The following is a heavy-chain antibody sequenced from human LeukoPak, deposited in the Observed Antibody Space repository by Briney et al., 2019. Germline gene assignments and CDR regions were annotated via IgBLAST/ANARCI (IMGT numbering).Heavy chain of an antibody. Sequence: GGSLRLSCAASGFTFHAFAMHWVRQAPGKGLEWVSLIKSDGGKTDYADSVRGRFTISRDNGKNALYLQMNSLRSEDTALYYCATWAFYHGLDVWGQGTTVTVPS. V-gene: IGHV3-43*02. J-gene: IGHJ6*02. CDR1: GFTFHAFA. CDR3: ATWAFYHGLDV. D-gene: IGHD1-26*01. CDR2: IKSDGGKT.